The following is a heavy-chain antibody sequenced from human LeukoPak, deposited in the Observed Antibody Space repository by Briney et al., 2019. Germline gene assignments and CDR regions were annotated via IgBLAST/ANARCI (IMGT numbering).Heavy chain of an antibody. Sequence: PGGSPRLSCVASGFTFSNYWMHWVRQAPGKGLVWLSRIKGDGSSTTYADSVKGRFTISRDNAKNALYLQMNSLRPEDTAVYYCARGAYCGGDCPLPNSLDWGQGILVTVSS. D-gene: IGHD2-21*01. V-gene: IGHV3-74*01. CDR3: ARGAYCGGDCPLPNSLD. J-gene: IGHJ4*02. CDR2: IKGDGSST. CDR1: GFTFSNYW.